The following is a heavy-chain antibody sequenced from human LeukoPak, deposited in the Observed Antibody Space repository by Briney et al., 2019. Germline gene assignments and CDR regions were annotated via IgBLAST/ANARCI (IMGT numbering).Heavy chain of an antibody. CDR1: GYTFTGYY. J-gene: IGHJ5*02. Sequence: ASVKVPCKASGYTFTGYYMHWVRQAPGQGLEWMGWINPNSGGTNYAQKFQGRVTMTRDTSISTAYMELSRLRSDDTAVYYCARPLVDYYDSSGYYPWGQGTLVTVSS. D-gene: IGHD3-22*01. CDR2: INPNSGGT. CDR3: ARPLVDYYDSSGYYP. V-gene: IGHV1-2*02.